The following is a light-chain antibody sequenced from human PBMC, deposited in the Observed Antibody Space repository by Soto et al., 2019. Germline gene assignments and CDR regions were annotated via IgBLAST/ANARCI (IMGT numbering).Light chain of an antibody. CDR2: AAS. CDR3: QQLNSYPRT. Sequence: DIQLTQSPSFLSASVGDRVTITCRASQGISSYLAWYQQKPGKAPKLLIYAASTLQSGDPSWFSGSGSGTEYTLTISSLQPKDFATYYCQQLNSYPRTFGQGTKVEIK. CDR1: QGISSY. J-gene: IGKJ1*01. V-gene: IGKV1-9*01.